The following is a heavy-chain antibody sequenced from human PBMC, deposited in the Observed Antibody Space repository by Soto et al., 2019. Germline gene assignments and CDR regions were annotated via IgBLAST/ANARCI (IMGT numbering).Heavy chain of an antibody. D-gene: IGHD2-15*01. Sequence: QVQLQESGPGLVKPSETLSLTCTVSGGSINSYYWSWIRQPPGKGLEWIGSLSYSGNFYYSPSLKSRISISVDTSKNQFSLTLTSVAAADTAVYYCARQSCSGGGCYSGPQDWYFSLWGRGTLVTVSS. V-gene: IGHV4-59*01. CDR1: GGSINSYY. CDR2: LSYSGNF. CDR3: ARQSCSGGGCYSGPQDWYFSL. J-gene: IGHJ2*01.